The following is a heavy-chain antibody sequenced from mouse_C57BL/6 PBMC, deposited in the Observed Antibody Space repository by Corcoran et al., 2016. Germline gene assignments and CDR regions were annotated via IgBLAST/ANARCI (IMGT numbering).Heavy chain of an antibody. CDR1: GYTFTTYG. D-gene: IGHD2-10*02. CDR2: INTYSGVP. J-gene: IGHJ4*01. Sequence: QIQLVQSGPELKKTGATVKISCKASGYTFTTYGMSWVKQAPGKGLKWMGWINTYSGVPTYADDFKGRFAFSLETSASTAYLQINNLKNEDTATCFCARSRGMGGRGSMDYWGQGTSVTVSS. CDR3: ARSRGMGGRGSMDY. V-gene: IGHV9-3*01.